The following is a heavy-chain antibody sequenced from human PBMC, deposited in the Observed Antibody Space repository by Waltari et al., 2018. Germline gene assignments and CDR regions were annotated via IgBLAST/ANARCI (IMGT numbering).Heavy chain of an antibody. CDR1: GFTFSRHW. V-gene: IGHV3-74*01. J-gene: IGHJ6*03. D-gene: IGHD2-21*01. CDR2: INRDGDST. CDR3: ARIAARYYVDV. Sequence: EVQLVESGGDLVQPGGSLRLSCEVSGFTFSRHWMYWVRQAPGKGLVLVSRINRDGDSTRYADSVKGRVTVSRDNAKNTLSLQITNLRVEDTAIYYCARIAARYYVDVWGKGTTVIVSS.